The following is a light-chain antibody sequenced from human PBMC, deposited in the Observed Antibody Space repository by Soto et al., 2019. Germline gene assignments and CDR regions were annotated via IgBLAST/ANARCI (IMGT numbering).Light chain of an antibody. CDR3: QQYGSSPIT. Sequence: EIVLTQSPGTLSLSPGERATLSCRASQSVSNNYLAWYQQKPGQAPRLLIYGASSRATGIPDRFSGSGSGTDLTLTISRLEPEDFAVYYCQQYGSSPITFGQGKLLEIK. V-gene: IGKV3-20*01. CDR1: QSVSNNY. CDR2: GAS. J-gene: IGKJ5*01.